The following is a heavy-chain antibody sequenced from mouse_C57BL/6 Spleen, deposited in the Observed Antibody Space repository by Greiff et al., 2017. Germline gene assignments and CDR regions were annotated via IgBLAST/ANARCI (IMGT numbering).Heavy chain of an antibody. CDR2: ISDGGSYT. D-gene: IGHD2-12*01. CDR1: GFTFSSYA. J-gene: IGHJ2*01. V-gene: IGHV5-4*01. CDR3: ARSNDEGIYFDY. Sequence: EVQVVESGGGLVKPGGSLKLSCAASGFTFSSYAMSWVRQTPEKRLEWVATISDGGSYTYYPDNVKGRFTISRDNAKNNLYLQMSHLKSEDTAMYYCARSNDEGIYFDYWGQGTTLTVSS.